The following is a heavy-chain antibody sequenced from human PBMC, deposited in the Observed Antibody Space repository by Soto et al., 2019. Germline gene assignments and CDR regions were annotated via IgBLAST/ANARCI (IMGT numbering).Heavy chain of an antibody. CDR3: ARVAIASGGVIAVTYALDV. D-gene: IGHD3-16*02. J-gene: IGHJ6*02. Sequence: EVKMVESGGGLVQPGGSLSLSCEVSGFTLSTYSMNWVRQAPGKGLEWVSFITSSGSTTYYADSVKGRFTVSRDNVKXXLXXQMNSLRDEDTAGYYCARVAIASGGVIAVTYALDVWGQGTTVTVSS. CDR1: GFTLSTYS. CDR2: ITSSGSTT. V-gene: IGHV3-48*02.